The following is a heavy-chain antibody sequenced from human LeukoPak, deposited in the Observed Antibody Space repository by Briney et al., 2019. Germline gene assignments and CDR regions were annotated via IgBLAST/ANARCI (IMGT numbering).Heavy chain of an antibody. CDR3: ASGTIAAAGY. CDR1: GYTFTSYA. D-gene: IGHD6-13*01. V-gene: IGHV7-4-1*02. Sequence: ASVKVSCKASGYTFTSYAMNWVRQASGQGLEWMGWINTNTGNPTYAQGFTGRFVFSLDNSVSTAYLQISGLKAEDTAVYYCASGTIAAAGYWGQGTLVTVSS. J-gene: IGHJ4*02. CDR2: INTNTGNP.